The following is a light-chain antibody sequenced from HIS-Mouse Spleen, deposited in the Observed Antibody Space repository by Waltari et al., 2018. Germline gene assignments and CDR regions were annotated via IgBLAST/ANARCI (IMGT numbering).Light chain of an antibody. V-gene: IGKV1-5*03. CDR3: QQYRT. CDR2: KAS. Sequence: DIQMTQSPSTLSASVGDRVTITCRASQSISSWLAWYQQKPGKAPKLLIYKASSLESGVPSRFSGSGSGTEFTLTISSLQPDDFATYYCQQYRTSGQGTKVEIK. CDR1: QSISSW. J-gene: IGKJ1*01.